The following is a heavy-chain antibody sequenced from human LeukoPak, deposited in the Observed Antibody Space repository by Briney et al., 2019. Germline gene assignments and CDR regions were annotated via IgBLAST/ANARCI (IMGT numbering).Heavy chain of an antibody. D-gene: IGHD3-9*01. CDR3: ASEFLTGQYNWFDP. V-gene: IGHV4-39*07. J-gene: IGHJ5*02. CDR1: GASISSSTYY. Sequence: SETLSLTCTVSGASISSSTYYWGWIRQPPGKGLEWIGSASYSGNTYYNPSLKSRVTILVDTSKNQFSLKLSSVTAADTAVYYCASEFLTGQYNWFDPWGQGTLVTVSS. CDR2: ASYSGNT.